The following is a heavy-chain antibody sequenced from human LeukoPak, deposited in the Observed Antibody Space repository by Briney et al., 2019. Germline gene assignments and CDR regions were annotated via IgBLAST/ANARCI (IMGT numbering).Heavy chain of an antibody. CDR3: ARGRVRIAAYYFDY. Sequence: GGSLRLSCAASGFTFSSYAMSWVRQAPGKGLEWVSVIYSGGSTYYADSVKGRFTISRDNSKNTLYLQMNSLRAEDTAVYYCARGRVRIAAYYFDYWGQGTLVTVSS. CDR2: IYSGGST. J-gene: IGHJ4*02. V-gene: IGHV3-53*01. D-gene: IGHD6-13*01. CDR1: GFTFSSYA.